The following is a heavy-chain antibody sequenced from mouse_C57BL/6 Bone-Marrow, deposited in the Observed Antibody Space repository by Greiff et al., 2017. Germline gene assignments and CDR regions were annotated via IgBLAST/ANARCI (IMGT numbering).Heavy chain of an antibody. CDR1: GYSITSGYY. V-gene: IGHV3-6*01. CDR2: ISYDGSN. CDR3: ARGGLTGSMEY. Sequence: EVKLQESGPGLVKPSQSLSLTCSVTGYSITSGYYWNWIRQFPGNKLEWMGYISYDGSNNYNPSLKNRISITRDTSKNQFFLKLNSVTTEDTATYYCARGGLTGSMEYWGQGTSVTVSS. J-gene: IGHJ4*01. D-gene: IGHD4-1*01.